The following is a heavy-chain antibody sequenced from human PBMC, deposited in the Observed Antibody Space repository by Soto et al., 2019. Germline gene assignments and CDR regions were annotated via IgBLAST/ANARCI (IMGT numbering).Heavy chain of an antibody. V-gene: IGHV1-18*01. CDR3: ARHSLQYFDCLSEQFDY. CDR2: ISAYNGNT. J-gene: IGHJ4*02. Sequence: ASVKLSCKASGYAFTSCGISWLRHAPEQGLEWMGWISAYNGNTNYAQKLPGRVTMTTDTSTSTAYMELRSLRADDTAVYYCARHSLQYFDCLSEQFDYWGQGTLVTVSS. CDR1: GYAFTSCG. D-gene: IGHD3-9*01.